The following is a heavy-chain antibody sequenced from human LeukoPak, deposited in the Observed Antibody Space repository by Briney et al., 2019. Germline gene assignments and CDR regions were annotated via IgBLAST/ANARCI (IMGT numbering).Heavy chain of an antibody. CDR3: ARDGAGIESWVELDP. CDR2: IWADGTT. J-gene: IGHJ5*02. Sequence: GGSLRLSCAASGFSFSNHYMAWVRQAPGRRLEWVSFIWADGTTFYTDSVRGRFTVSRDQFKNTLYLQMSSLRPDDTALYYCARDGAGIESWVELDPWGQGTQVTVSA. D-gene: IGHD5-24*01. CDR1: GFSFSNHY. V-gene: IGHV3-66*02.